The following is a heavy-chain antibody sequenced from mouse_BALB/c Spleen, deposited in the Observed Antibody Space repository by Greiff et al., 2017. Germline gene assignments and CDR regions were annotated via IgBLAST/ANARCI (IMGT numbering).Heavy chain of an antibody. V-gene: IGHV5-6-4*01. CDR3: TREEGSYGMDY. J-gene: IGHJ4*01. Sequence: EVQVVESGGGLVKPGGSLKLSCAASGFTFSSYSMSWVRQTPEKRLEWVATISSGGSYTYYPDSVKGRFTISRDNAKNTLYLQMSSLNSEDTAMYYGTREEGSYGMDYGGQGTSVTVSS. CDR2: ISSGGSYT. CDR1: GFTFSSYS.